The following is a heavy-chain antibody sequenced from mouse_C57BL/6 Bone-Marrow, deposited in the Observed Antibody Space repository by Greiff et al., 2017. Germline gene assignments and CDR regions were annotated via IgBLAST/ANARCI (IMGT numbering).Heavy chain of an antibody. CDR2: IDPEIGDT. J-gene: IGHJ2*01. CDR1: GFNIKDDY. Sequence: VQLQQSGAELVRPGASVKLSCTASGFNIKDDYIHWVKQRPEQGLEWIGWIDPEIGDTEYDSKFQGKATITSDTSSNTAYRRLSSLTSEDTAVYYCSYYDGNYFDFWGQGTPLSVAS. V-gene: IGHV14-4*01. CDR3: SYYDGNYFDF. D-gene: IGHD1-1*02.